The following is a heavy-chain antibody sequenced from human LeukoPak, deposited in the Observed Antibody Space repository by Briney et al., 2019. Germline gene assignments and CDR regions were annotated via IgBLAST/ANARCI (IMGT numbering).Heavy chain of an antibody. J-gene: IGHJ4*02. Sequence: GSLRLSCAASGFSFSTYWMSWVRQPPGKGLEWVANIKDDGSEKYYVDSVKGRFTISRDNAKNSLYLQMNSLRAEESAVYYCARVGTAEGTLEDYWGQGTLVTVSS. V-gene: IGHV3-7*01. CDR3: ARVGTAEGTLEDY. CDR1: GFSFSTYW. CDR2: IKDDGSEK. D-gene: IGHD6-13*01.